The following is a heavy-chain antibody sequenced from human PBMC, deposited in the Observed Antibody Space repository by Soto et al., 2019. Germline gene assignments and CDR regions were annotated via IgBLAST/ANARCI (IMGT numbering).Heavy chain of an antibody. V-gene: IGHV1-58*01. CDR3: AADSADSSGSDAFDI. CDR2: IVVGSGNT. CDR1: GFTFTSSA. Sequence: SVKVSCKASGFTFTSSAVQWVRQASEQRLEWIGWIVVGSGNTNYAQKFQERVTITRDMSTSTAYMELSSLRSEDTAVYYCAADSADSSGSDAFDIWGQGTMVTVSS. J-gene: IGHJ3*02. D-gene: IGHD3-22*01.